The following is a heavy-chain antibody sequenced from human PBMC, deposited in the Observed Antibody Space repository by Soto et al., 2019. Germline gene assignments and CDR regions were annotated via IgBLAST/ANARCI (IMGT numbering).Heavy chain of an antibody. CDR3: AVGASGYSYGAH. CDR1: GGTFSSYA. V-gene: IGHV1-69*12. CDR2: IIPIFGTA. D-gene: IGHD5-18*01. J-gene: IGHJ1*01. Sequence: QVQLVQSGAEVKKPGSSVKVSCKASGGTFSSYAISWVRQAPGQGLEWMGGIIPIFGTANYAQKFQGRVTVXAXXPTSTAYMELSSLRSEDTAVYYCAVGASGYSYGAHWGQGPLVTVSS.